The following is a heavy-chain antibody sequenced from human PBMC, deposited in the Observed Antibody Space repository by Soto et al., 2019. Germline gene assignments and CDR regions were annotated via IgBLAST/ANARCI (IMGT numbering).Heavy chain of an antibody. CDR3: TTGRAGRVGATIDY. CDR1: GFTFSNAW. V-gene: IGHV3-15*01. CDR2: IKSKTDGGTT. D-gene: IGHD1-26*01. J-gene: IGHJ4*02. Sequence: GGSLRLSCAASGFTFSNAWMSWVRQAPGKGLEWVGRIKSKTDGGTTDYAAPVKGRFTISRDDSKNTLYLQMNSLKTEDTAVYYCTTGRAGRVGATIDYWGQGTLVTVSS.